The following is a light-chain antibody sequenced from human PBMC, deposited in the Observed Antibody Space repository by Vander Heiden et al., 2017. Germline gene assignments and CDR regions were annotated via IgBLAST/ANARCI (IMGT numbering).Light chain of an antibody. Sequence: EIVMTQSPATLSVSPGERATLSCRASQSVSGTLAWYQQKPGQAPRLLIYGASTRATGIPARFRGSGSGTEFTLTISSLQSEDFAVYYCQQYTNWPPELTFGGGTKVEIK. CDR2: GAS. J-gene: IGKJ4*01. V-gene: IGKV3-15*01. CDR1: QSVSGT. CDR3: QQYTNWPPELT.